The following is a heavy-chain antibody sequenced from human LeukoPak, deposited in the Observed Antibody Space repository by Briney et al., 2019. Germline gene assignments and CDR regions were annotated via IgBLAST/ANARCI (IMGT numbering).Heavy chain of an antibody. V-gene: IGHV3-48*03. CDR1: GFTFSSYE. CDR2: ISSSGSTI. CDR3: AKALYGDYNWFDP. Sequence: GGSLRLSCAASGFTFSSYEMNWVRQAPGKGLEWVSYISSSGSTIYYADSVKGRFTISRDNAKNSLYLQMNSLRAEDTAVYYCAKALYGDYNWFDPWGQGPLVTVSS. D-gene: IGHD4-17*01. J-gene: IGHJ5*02.